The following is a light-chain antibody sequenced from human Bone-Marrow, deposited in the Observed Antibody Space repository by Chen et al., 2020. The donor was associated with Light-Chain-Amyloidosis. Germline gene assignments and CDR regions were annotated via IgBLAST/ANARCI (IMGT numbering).Light chain of an antibody. Sequence: DIQMTQFPSTLSASVGDSVTITCRASQNIRKWLAWYQQKPGKAPNLLFYDASNLGSGVPSRFSGSGSGTEFTLTISSLQPDDFATYYCRQYNAFSMYTFGQGTKLESK. J-gene: IGKJ2*01. V-gene: IGKV1-5*01. CDR1: QNIRKW. CDR2: DAS. CDR3: RQYNAFSMYT.